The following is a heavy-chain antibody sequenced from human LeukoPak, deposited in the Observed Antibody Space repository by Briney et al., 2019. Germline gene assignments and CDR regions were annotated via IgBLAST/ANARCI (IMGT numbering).Heavy chain of an antibody. D-gene: IGHD6-6*01. CDR2: IYTSGST. V-gene: IGHV4-61*02. J-gene: IGHJ4*02. CDR1: GGSISSGSYY. CDR3: ARGFRRVIAARPVYYFDY. Sequence: TSETLSLTCTVSGGSISSGSYYWSWIRQPAGKGLEWIGRIYTSGSTNYNPSLKSRVTISVDTSKNQFSLKLSSVTAADTAVYYCARGFRRVIAARPVYYFDYWGQGTLVTVSS.